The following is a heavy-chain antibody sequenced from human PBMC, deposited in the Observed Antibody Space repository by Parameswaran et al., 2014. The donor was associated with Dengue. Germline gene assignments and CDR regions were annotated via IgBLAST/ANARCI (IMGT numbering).Heavy chain of an antibody. CDR3: ARAGYCSSTSCYDYYYYGMDV. Sequence: RWIRQPPGKGLEWVSYISSSGSTIYYADSVKGRFTISRDNAKNSLYLQMNSLRAEDTAVYYCARAGYCSSTSCYDYYYYGMDVWGQGTTVTVSS. J-gene: IGHJ6*02. D-gene: IGHD2-2*03. V-gene: IGHV3-11*01. CDR2: ISSSGSTI.